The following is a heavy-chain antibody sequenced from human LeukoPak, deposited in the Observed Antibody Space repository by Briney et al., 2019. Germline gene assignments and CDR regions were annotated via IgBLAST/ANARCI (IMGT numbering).Heavy chain of an antibody. J-gene: IGHJ4*02. CDR2: ISAYNGNT. Sequence: ASVKVSCKASGYTFTSYGISWVRQAPGQGLEWMGWISAYNGNTNYAQKLQDRVTMSEDTSTDTAYMELSNLQSEDTAVYFCADFYTARVFFYWGQGTLVTVPS. D-gene: IGHD2/OR15-2a*01. V-gene: IGHV1-18*01. CDR1: GYTFTSYG. CDR3: ADFYTARVFFY.